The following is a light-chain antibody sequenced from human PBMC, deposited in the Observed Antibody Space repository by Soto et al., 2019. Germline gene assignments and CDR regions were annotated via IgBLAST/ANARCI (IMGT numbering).Light chain of an antibody. CDR2: EVS. J-gene: IGLJ1*01. CDR1: SSDISGYNY. V-gene: IGLV2-14*01. CDR3: SSSTSSSTLV. Sequence: QSALTHPASVSGSPGQSITISCTGTSSDISGYNYVSWYQQHPGKAPKLMIYEVSNRPSGVSNRFSGSKSGNTASLTISGLQPEDEADYYCSSSTSSSTLVFGTGTKVTVL.